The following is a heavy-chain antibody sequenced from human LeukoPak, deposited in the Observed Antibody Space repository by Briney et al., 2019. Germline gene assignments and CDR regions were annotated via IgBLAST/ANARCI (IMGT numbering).Heavy chain of an antibody. CDR2: ISAYNGNT. CDR1: GYTFTSYG. Sequence: GASVKVSCKASGYTFTSYGISWVRQAPGQGLEWMGWISAYNGNTNYAQKLQGRVTMTTDTSTSTAYMELRSLRSDDTAVYYCARTGSGYDLSFWFDPWGRGTLVTVSS. J-gene: IGHJ5*02. D-gene: IGHD5-12*01. V-gene: IGHV1-18*01. CDR3: ARTGSGYDLSFWFDP.